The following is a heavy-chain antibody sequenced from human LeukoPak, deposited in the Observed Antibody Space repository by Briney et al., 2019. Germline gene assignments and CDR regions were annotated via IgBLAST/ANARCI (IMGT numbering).Heavy chain of an antibody. Sequence: PGGSLRLSCAASGFTFSSYSVNWVRQAPGKGLEWVSYISSSSSTIYYADSVKGRFTISRDNAKNSLYLQMNSLRAEDTAVYYCARADGYRPFDYWGQGTLVTVSS. CDR3: ARADGYRPFDY. CDR2: ISSSSSTI. J-gene: IGHJ4*02. D-gene: IGHD5-24*01. V-gene: IGHV3-48*04. CDR1: GFTFSSYS.